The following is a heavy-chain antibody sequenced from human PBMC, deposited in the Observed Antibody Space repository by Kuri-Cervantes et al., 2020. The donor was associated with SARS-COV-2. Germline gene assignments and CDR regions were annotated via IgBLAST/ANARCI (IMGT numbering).Heavy chain of an antibody. CDR3: AREWYYYDSSGYYFRYFQH. V-gene: IGHV1-58*02. D-gene: IGHD3-22*01. CDR2: IVVGSGNT. CDR1: GFTFTSSA. Sequence: SVKVSCKASGFTFTSSAMQWMRQARGQRLEWIGWIVVGSGNTNYAQKFQERVTITRDMSTSTAYMELSSLRSEDTAVYYCAREWYYYDSSGYYFRYFQHWGQGTLVTVSS. J-gene: IGHJ1*01.